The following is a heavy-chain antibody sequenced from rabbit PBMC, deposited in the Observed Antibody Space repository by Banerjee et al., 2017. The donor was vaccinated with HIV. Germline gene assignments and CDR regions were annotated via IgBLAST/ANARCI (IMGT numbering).Heavy chain of an antibody. J-gene: IGHJ3*01. CDR3: AREGDGGSSL. D-gene: IGHD8-1*01. CDR1: GIDFSSYG. V-gene: IGHV1S45*01. CDR2: INTSSGNT. Sequence: QEQLVESGGGLVTLGGSLKLSCKASGIDFSSYGISWVRQAPGKGLEWIACINTSSGNTVYASWAKGRFTISKTSSTTVTLQMTSLTAADTATYFCAREGDGGSSLWGQGTLVTVS.